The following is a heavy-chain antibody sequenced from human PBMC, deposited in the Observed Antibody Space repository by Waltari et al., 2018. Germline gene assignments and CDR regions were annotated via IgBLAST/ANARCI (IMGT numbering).Heavy chain of an antibody. Sequence: EVQLVESGGGLVQPGGSLRLPCAASGFTFRNFWMSWARQASGKGLEWVANINQDGSGEYYVDSVKGRFTISRDNARNSLYLQMNSLRAEDTAVYYCQRGDYWGQGTLVTVSS. J-gene: IGHJ4*02. CDR1: GFTFRNFW. CDR3: QRGDY. V-gene: IGHV3-7*04. CDR2: INQDGSGE.